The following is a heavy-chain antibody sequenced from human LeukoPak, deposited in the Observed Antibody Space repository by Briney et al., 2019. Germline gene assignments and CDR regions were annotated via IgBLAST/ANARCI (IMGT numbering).Heavy chain of an antibody. Sequence: SETLSLTCSVSGGSISSSYWSWIRQPPGKGLEWIGYIYYSGSTNYNPSLKSRVTISVDTSKNQFSLKLSSVTAADTAVYYCAAQKGSNYYDSSGLFDYWGQGTLVTVSS. CDR2: IYYSGST. V-gene: IGHV4-59*01. J-gene: IGHJ4*02. CDR3: AAQKGSNYYDSSGLFDY. CDR1: GGSISSSY. D-gene: IGHD3-22*01.